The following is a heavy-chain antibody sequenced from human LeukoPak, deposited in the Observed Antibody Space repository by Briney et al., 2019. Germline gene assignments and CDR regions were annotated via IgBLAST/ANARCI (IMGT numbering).Heavy chain of an antibody. CDR3: ARDFTVDTVMDAFDY. J-gene: IGHJ4*02. CDR2: ISAYNGNT. D-gene: IGHD5-18*01. Sequence: GASVKVSCKASGYTFTSYGISWVRQAPGQGLEWMGWISAYNGNTNYAQKLQGRVTMTTDTSTSTAYMELRSLRSDDTAVYYCARDFTVDTVMDAFDYWGQGTLVTVSS. CDR1: GYTFTSYG. V-gene: IGHV1-18*01.